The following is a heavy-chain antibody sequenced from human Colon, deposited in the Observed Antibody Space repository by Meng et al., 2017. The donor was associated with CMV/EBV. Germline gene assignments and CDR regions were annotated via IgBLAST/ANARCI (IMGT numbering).Heavy chain of an antibody. CDR2: ISSDGYSI. Sequence: SGFSFSNYWMHWVRQAPGKGLVWVARISSDGYSITYADSVKGRFTISRDNAKSTVYLQMNSLRAEDTAVYYCVKDLRGSHSLYYFDSWGQGTLVTVSS. CDR1: GFSFSNYW. J-gene: IGHJ4*02. V-gene: IGHV3-74*03. D-gene: IGHD5/OR15-5a*01. CDR3: VKDLRGSHSLYYFDS.